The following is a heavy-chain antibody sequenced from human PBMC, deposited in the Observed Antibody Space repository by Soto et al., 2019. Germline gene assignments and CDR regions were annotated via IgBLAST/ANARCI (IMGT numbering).Heavy chain of an antibody. J-gene: IGHJ4*02. CDR2: INQDGSQQ. CDR3: AKAPRGSGRDYYFDS. Sequence: ESGGGLVQPGGSLRLSCAASGFSFSTYWMSWVRQDPGKRLEWVANINQDGSQQWYVDSVKGRFTISRDNAKDSVYLQMNSLRDEDTAVYYCAKAPRGSGRDYYFDSWGQGTLITVSS. CDR1: GFSFSTYW. V-gene: IGHV3-7*05. D-gene: IGHD3-10*01.